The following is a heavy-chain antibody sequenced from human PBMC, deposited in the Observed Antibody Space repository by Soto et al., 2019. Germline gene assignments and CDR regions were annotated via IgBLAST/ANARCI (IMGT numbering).Heavy chain of an antibody. J-gene: IGHJ6*02. CDR1: GYSFTSYW. D-gene: IGHD5-12*01. Sequence: CKGSGYSFTSYWIGWVRQMPGKGLEWMGIIYPGDSDTRYSPSFQGQVTISADKSISTAYLQWSSLKASDTAMYYCARHEDGYNSFASMDVWGQGTTVTVSS. CDR3: ARHEDGYNSFASMDV. CDR2: IYPGDSDT. V-gene: IGHV5-51*01.